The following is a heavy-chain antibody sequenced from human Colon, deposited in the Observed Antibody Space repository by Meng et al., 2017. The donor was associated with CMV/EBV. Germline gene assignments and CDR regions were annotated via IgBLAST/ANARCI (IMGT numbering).Heavy chain of an antibody. J-gene: IGHJ6*02. D-gene: IGHD3-9*01. V-gene: IGHV3-48*03. CDR3: AKEFPSLKLVPYHYYAMDV. Sequence: GESLKISCAVPGFTFRTYEMNWVRQAPGKGLEWVSYISASGSTTYYADSVKGRFIISRDNAKNSLYLQMNSLRPDDMAVYYCAKEFPSLKLVPYHYYAMDVWGQGTTVTVSS. CDR1: GFTFRTYE. CDR2: ISASGSTT.